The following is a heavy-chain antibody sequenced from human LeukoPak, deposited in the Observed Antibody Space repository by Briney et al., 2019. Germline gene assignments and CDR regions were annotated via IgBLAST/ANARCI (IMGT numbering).Heavy chain of an antibody. D-gene: IGHD6-6*01. CDR3: AKSSTSSSSLYFDY. CDR1: GFTFSSYG. J-gene: IGHJ4*02. V-gene: IGHV3-30*02. CDR2: IRYDGSNK. Sequence: GGSLRLSCAASGFTFSSYGMHWVRQAPGKGLEWVAFIRYDGSNKFYADFVKGRFTISRDNSKNTLYLQMNSLRAEDTAVYYCAKSSTSSSSLYFDYWGQGTLVTVSS.